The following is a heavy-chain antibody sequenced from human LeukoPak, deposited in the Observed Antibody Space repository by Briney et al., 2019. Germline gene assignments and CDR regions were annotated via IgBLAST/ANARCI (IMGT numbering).Heavy chain of an antibody. D-gene: IGHD3-3*01. J-gene: IGHJ4*02. CDR2: ISSSSTYI. CDR1: GFTFSSYN. V-gene: IGHV3-21*01. CDR3: ARQIFGVVIIFDY. Sequence: PGGSLRLSCAASGFTFSSYNLNWVRQAPGKGLEWVSSISSSSTYIYYADSVKGRFTISRDNAKNSLYLQMNSLRAEDTAVYYCARQIFGVVIIFDYWGQGTLVTVSS.